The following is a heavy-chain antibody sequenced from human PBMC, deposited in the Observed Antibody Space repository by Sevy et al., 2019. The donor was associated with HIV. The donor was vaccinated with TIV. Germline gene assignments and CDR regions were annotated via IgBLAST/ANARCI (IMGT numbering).Heavy chain of an antibody. J-gene: IGHJ4*02. D-gene: IGHD2-2*01. V-gene: IGHV3-30-3*01. CDR2: ISYDATNK. CDR1: GFTFTSYS. Sequence: GGSLRLSCAASGFTFTSYSMHWVRQAPGKGLEWVATISYDATNKHYADSVKGRFTISRDNAKNSLYLQMHSLRAEDTAVYYCARGEYCSSTTCSYFDYWGQGTLVTVSS. CDR3: ARGEYCSSTTCSYFDY.